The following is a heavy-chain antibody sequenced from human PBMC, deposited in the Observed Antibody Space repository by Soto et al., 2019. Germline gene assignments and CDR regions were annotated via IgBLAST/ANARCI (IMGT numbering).Heavy chain of an antibody. Sequence: GGSLRLSCAASGFTFSSYAMSWVRQAPGKGLEWVSAISGSGGSTYYADSVKGRFTISRDNSKNTLYLQMNSLRAEDTAVYYCAKDPVPQKARRGYYYYMDVWGKGTTVTVSS. CDR1: GFTFSSYA. V-gene: IGHV3-23*01. D-gene: IGHD6-6*01. CDR3: AKDPVPQKARRGYYYYMDV. CDR2: ISGSGGST. J-gene: IGHJ6*03.